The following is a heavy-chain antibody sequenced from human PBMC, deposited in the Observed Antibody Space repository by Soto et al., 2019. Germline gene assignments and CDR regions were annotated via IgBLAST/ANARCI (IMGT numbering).Heavy chain of an antibody. Sequence: EVQLVESGGGLVQPGGSLRLSCAASGFTFSSYWMSWVRQAPGKGLEWVANIKQDGSEKYYVDSVKGRFTISRDNAKNSLYLQRNSLRAEDTAVYYCARNRYCTNGVCYGYWGQGTLVTVSS. CDR1: GFTFSSYW. CDR3: ARNRYCTNGVCYGY. CDR2: IKQDGSEK. D-gene: IGHD2-8*01. J-gene: IGHJ4*02. V-gene: IGHV3-7*01.